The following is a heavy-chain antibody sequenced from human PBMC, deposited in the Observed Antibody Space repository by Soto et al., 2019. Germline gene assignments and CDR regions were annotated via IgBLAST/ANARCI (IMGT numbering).Heavy chain of an antibody. Sequence: PSETLSLTCTVSGGPISSGGYYWSWIRQHPGKGLEWIGYIYYSGSTYYNPSLKSRVTISVDTSKNQFSLKLSSVTAADTAVYYCARAFSYDFWSGPPTVPAPYYMDVRGKRTTVTVSS. V-gene: IGHV4-31*03. CDR2: IYYSGST. CDR1: GGPISSGGYY. CDR3: ARAFSYDFWSGPPTVPAPYYMDV. J-gene: IGHJ6*03. D-gene: IGHD3-3*01.